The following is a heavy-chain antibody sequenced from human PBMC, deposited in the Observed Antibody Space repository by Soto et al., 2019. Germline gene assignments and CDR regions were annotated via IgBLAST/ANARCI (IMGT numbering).Heavy chain of an antibody. D-gene: IGHD3-3*02. Sequence: EVQLLESGGGLVQPGGSLRLSCAASGFTFSAYAMSWVRQAPGKGLEWVSAITGTSPSTYYADSVQGRFTISRDSSRKTLFLQMNTLRAEDTAVHFCAISIFGVEHWGQGTQVTVSS. CDR3: AISIFGVEH. J-gene: IGHJ1*01. CDR2: ITGTSPST. V-gene: IGHV3-23*01. CDR1: GFTFSAYA.